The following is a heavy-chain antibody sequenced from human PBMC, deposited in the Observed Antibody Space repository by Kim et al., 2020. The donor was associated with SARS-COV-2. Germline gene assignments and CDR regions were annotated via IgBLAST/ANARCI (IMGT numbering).Heavy chain of an antibody. CDR2: INHSGST. D-gene: IGHD3-22*01. CDR1: GGSFSGYY. CDR3: ARAQAGLRLPYYYYYYGMDV. J-gene: IGHJ6*02. V-gene: IGHV4-34*01. Sequence: SETLSPTCAVYGGSFSGYYWSWIRQPPGKGLEWIGEINHSGSTNYNPSLKSRVTISVDTSKNQFSLKLSSVTAADTAVYYCARAQAGLRLPYYYYYYGMDVWGQGTTVTVSS.